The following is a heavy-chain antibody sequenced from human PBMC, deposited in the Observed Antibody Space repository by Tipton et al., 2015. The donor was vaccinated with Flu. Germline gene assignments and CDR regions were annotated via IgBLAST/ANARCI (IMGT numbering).Heavy chain of an antibody. Sequence: SLRLSCAASGFTFSSYAMSWVRQAPGKGLEWVSAISGSGGSTYYADSVKGRFTISRDNSKNTLYLQMNSLRAEDTAVYYCAKARGYYDSSGSVNWGQGTLVPVSS. CDR3: AKARGYYDSSGSVN. D-gene: IGHD3-22*01. CDR2: ISGSGGST. CDR1: GFTFSSYA. J-gene: IGHJ4*02. V-gene: IGHV3-23*01.